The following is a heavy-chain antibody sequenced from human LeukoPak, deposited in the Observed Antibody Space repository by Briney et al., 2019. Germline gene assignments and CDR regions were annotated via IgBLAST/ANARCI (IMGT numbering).Heavy chain of an antibody. V-gene: IGHV3-21*01. CDR1: GLTFSRYS. Sequence: KPGGSLRLSCAASGLTFSRYSMNWVRQARGKGLEWVSSISSSSSYIYCADSVKGRFTISRDNAKNSLYLQINSRSAGDTPVYFCPRWYKRFVGATEKLFDYWGQGTLVTVSS. CDR3: PRWYKRFVGATEKLFDY. CDR2: ISSSSSYI. D-gene: IGHD1-26*01. J-gene: IGHJ4*02.